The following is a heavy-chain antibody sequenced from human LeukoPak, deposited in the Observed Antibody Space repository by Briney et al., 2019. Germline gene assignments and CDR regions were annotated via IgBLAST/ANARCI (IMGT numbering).Heavy chain of an antibody. CDR1: GGSFSGYY. V-gene: IGHV4-34*01. Sequence: PSETLSLTCAVYGGSFSGYYWSWIRQPPGKGLEWIGEINHSGSTNYNPSLKSRVTISVDTSKNQFSLKLSSVTAADTAVYYCARVPVVPAGNDAFDIWGQGTMVTVSS. CDR2: INHSGST. CDR3: ARVPVVPAGNDAFDI. J-gene: IGHJ3*02. D-gene: IGHD2-2*01.